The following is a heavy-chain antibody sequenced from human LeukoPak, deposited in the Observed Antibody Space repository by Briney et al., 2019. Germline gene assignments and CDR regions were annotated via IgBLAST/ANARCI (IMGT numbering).Heavy chain of an antibody. V-gene: IGHV3-72*01. CDR3: GRDTATAIDY. CDR2: TTNTPNAYTT. D-gene: IGHD5-18*01. CDR1: GFTFTNHY. Sequence: PGGSLRLSCAASGFTFTNHYMDWVRQAPGVGLEWIARTTNTPNAYTTAYAASVRGRFTVSRDDSKSLLHLQRSSLKTDDTAVYYCGRDTATAIDYWGRGTLVTVSS. J-gene: IGHJ4*02.